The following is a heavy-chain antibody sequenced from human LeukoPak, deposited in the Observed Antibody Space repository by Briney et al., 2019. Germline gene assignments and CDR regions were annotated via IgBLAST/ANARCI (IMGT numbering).Heavy chain of an antibody. J-gene: IGHJ6*02. V-gene: IGHV3-23*01. CDR3: AREPGMGYGMDV. CDR1: GFTFSSYA. CDR2: ISGSGGST. Sequence: GGSLRLSCAASGFTFSSYAMSWVRQAPGKGLEWVSAISGSGGSTYYADSVKGRFTISRDNAKNSLYLQMNSLRAEDTAVYYCAREPGMGYGMDVWGQGTTVTVSS. D-gene: IGHD3-10*01.